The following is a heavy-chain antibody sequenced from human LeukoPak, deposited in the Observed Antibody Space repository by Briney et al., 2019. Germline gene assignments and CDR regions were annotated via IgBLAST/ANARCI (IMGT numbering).Heavy chain of an antibody. Sequence: SETLSLTCGVSGDSIRSGYYYWSWIRQPAGKGLEWIGRIFTNGSTDYNPSLKSRVTISVDTSKSQFSLRLRSVTAADTAVYYCAREGLVRGPSDGWFDPWGQGTLVTVSS. CDR1: GDSIRSGYYY. CDR2: IFTNGST. J-gene: IGHJ5*02. D-gene: IGHD3-10*01. V-gene: IGHV4-61*02. CDR3: AREGLVRGPSDGWFDP.